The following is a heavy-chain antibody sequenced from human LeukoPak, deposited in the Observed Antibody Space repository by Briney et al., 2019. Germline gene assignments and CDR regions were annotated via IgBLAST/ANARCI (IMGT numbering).Heavy chain of an antibody. CDR3: AILARVDAFDI. V-gene: IGHV3-53*05. J-gene: IGHJ3*02. CDR1: GFTVSSNY. Sequence: GGSLRLSCAASGFTVSSNYMSWVRQAPGKGLEWVSVIYSGSTTFYADSVKGRFTISRDNSKNTLYLQMNSLRAEDTAVYYCAILARVDAFDIWGQGTRVTVSS. CDR2: IYSGSTT.